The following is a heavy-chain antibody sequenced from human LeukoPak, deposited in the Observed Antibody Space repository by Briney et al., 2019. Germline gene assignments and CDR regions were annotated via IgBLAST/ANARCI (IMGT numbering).Heavy chain of an antibody. CDR1: GFTFSTYG. D-gene: IGHD6-19*01. J-gene: IGHJ4*02. Sequence: GGSQRLSCAASGFTFSTYGMHWVRQAPGKGLEWVAGIWYDGSNKDYADSVKGRFTISRDNAKNSLYLHMDSLRAEDTAVYYCARGAYSSGWAYFDHWGQGTLVTVSS. CDR2: IWYDGSNK. CDR3: ARGAYSSGWAYFDH. V-gene: IGHV3-33*01.